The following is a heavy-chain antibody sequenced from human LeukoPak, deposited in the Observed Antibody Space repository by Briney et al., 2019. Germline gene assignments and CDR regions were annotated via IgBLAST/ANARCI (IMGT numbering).Heavy chain of an antibody. J-gene: IGHJ4*02. CDR3: ATRPASETYYAVFDY. D-gene: IGHD1-26*01. V-gene: IGHV3-66*01. CDR1: GFTVSSNY. CDR2: IYSGGST. Sequence: GGSLRLSCAASGFTVSSNYMSWVRQAPGKGLEWVSVIYSGGSTYYADSVKGRFTISRDNSKNTLYLEMNSLRAEDTAVYFCATRPASETYYAVFDYWGQGTLVTVSS.